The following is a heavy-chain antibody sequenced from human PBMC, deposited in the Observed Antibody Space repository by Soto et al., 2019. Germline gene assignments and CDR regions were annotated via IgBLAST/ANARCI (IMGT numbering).Heavy chain of an antibody. J-gene: IGHJ6*02. CDR1: GYTFTGDY. CDR2: INPSGGST. CDR3: ASDREGSSSCYHCAPYDEDSGMDV. Sequence: ASVKVSCKASGYTFTGDYMHWVRQSPGHGLEWMGIINPSGGSTSYAQKFQGPVTMTRDTSTSTVYMELSSLRSEETAVYYCASDREGSSSCYHCAPYDEDSGMDVWGQGTTVTVSS. D-gene: IGHD2-2*01. V-gene: IGHV1-46*01.